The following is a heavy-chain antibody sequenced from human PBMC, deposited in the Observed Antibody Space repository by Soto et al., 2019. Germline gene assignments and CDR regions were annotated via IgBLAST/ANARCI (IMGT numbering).Heavy chain of an antibody. D-gene: IGHD3-22*01. V-gene: IGHV3-23*01. CDR2: ISGSGGST. J-gene: IGHJ3*02. CDR3: ARLTGDYYDSSGPDAFDI. CDR1: GFTFSSYA. Sequence: GGSLRLSCAASGFTFSSYAMSWVRQAPGKGLEWVSAISGSGGSTYYADSVKGRFTISRDNSKNTLYLQMNSLRAEDTAVYYCARLTGDYYDSSGPDAFDIWGQGTMVTVSS.